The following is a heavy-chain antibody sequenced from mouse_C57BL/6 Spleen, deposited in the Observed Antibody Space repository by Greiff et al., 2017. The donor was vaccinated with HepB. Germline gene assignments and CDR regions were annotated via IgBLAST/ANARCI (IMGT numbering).Heavy chain of an antibody. Sequence: EVHLVESGGGLVKPGGSLKLSCAASGFTFSDYGMHWVRQAPEKGLEWVAYISSGSSTIYYADTVKGRFTISRDNAKNTLFLQMTSLRSEDTAMYYCARGLIYYDYDEGADYWGQGTTLTVSS. CDR3: ARGLIYYDYDEGADY. CDR2: ISSGSSTI. V-gene: IGHV5-17*01. J-gene: IGHJ2*01. D-gene: IGHD2-4*01. CDR1: GFTFSDYG.